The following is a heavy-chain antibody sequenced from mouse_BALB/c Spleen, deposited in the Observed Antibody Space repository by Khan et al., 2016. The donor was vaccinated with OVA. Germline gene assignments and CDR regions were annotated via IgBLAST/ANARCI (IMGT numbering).Heavy chain of an antibody. CDR2: ISDSGST. Sequence: VQLKESGPGLVKPSQSLSLTCNVTGYSITSGYGWNWIRQFPGNKLEWMGYISDSGSTNYNPSLKSRISITRDTSKNQFFLQLNSVTTEDTATYYCARTARIKYWGQGTLLTVSS. J-gene: IGHJ2*01. D-gene: IGHD1-2*01. V-gene: IGHV3-2*02. CDR1: GYSITSGYG. CDR3: ARTARIKY.